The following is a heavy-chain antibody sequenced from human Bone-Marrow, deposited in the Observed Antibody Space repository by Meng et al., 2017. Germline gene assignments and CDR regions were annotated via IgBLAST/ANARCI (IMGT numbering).Heavy chain of an antibody. J-gene: IGHJ5*02. D-gene: IGHD2-2*02. CDR2: MHYNGIT. CDR1: GSSISNDENY. CDR3: ARYCSSTSCHNWFDP. V-gene: IGHV4-30-4*08. Sequence: QVQLQESGPGLVKPSQTLSLTCTVSGSSISNDENYWSWIRQSPGEGLEWIGYMHYNGITYYNPSLRSRATMLVDTSKNELSLKLSSVTAADTAVYYCARYCSSTSCHNWFDPWGQGILVTVSS.